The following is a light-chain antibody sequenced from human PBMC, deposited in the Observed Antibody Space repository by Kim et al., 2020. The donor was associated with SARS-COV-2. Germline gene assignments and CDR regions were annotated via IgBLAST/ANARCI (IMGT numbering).Light chain of an antibody. CDR3: QQYDNLPYT. J-gene: IGKJ2*01. V-gene: IGKV1-33*01. Sequence: SASGGDRVTITCQASQDISNYLNWYQQKPGEAPKLLIYGASNLETGFPSRFSGSGSGTDFTFTISSLQPEDIATYYCQQYDNLPYTFGQGTKLEI. CDR2: GAS. CDR1: QDISNY.